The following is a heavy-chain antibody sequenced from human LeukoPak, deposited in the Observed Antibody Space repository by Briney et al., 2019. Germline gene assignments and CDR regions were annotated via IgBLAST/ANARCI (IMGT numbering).Heavy chain of an antibody. CDR1: GFTFSSYA. V-gene: IGHV3-23*01. Sequence: GGSLRLSCAASGFTFSSYAMSWVRQAPGKGLEWVSAISGSGGSTYYADSVKGRFTIPRDNSKNTLSLQLNSLRAEDTAVYYCAKSESGLRLGELSSFDYWGQGTLVTVSS. D-gene: IGHD3-16*02. CDR2: ISGSGGST. J-gene: IGHJ4*02. CDR3: AKSESGLRLGELSSFDY.